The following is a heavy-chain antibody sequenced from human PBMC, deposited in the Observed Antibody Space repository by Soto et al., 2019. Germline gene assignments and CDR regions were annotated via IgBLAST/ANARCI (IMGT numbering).Heavy chain of an antibody. J-gene: IGHJ5*02. CDR2: INHSGST. V-gene: IGHV4-34*01. CDR1: GGSFSGYY. D-gene: IGHD6-6*01. Sequence: SETLSLTCAVYGGSFSGYYWSWIRQPPGKGLEWIGEINHSGSTNYNPSLKSRVTISVDTSKNQFSLKLSSVTAADTAVYYCARGRIAALLNWFDPWGQGXLVTVYS. CDR3: ARGRIAALLNWFDP.